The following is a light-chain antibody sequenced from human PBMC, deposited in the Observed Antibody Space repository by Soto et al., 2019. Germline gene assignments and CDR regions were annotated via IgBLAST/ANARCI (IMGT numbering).Light chain of an antibody. Sequence: QSVLTQPPSASGTPGQRVTISCPGSSSNIGSNYVYWYQQLPGTAPKLLIYRNNQRPSGVPDRFSGSKSGTSASLAISGLRSEDEADYYCAAWDDSLSGRVVFGGGTQLTVL. CDR2: RNN. J-gene: IGLJ2*01. CDR1: SSNIGSNY. CDR3: AAWDDSLSGRVV. V-gene: IGLV1-47*01.